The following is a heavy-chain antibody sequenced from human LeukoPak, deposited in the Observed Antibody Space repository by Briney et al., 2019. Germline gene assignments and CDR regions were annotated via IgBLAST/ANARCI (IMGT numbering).Heavy chain of an antibody. V-gene: IGHV1-3*03. CDR3: ARARYETRIWPKSRYDYYHYMDV. Sequence: ASVKVSCKASGYTFTTYTIHWVRQAPGQRLEWMGWINAGNGNTKYSQEFQDRVTITRDASASTAYMELSSLRSEDMAVYYCARARYETRIWPKSRYDYYHYMDVWGKGTTVTVSS. D-gene: IGHD3-3*01. J-gene: IGHJ6*03. CDR2: INAGNGNT. CDR1: GYTFTTYT.